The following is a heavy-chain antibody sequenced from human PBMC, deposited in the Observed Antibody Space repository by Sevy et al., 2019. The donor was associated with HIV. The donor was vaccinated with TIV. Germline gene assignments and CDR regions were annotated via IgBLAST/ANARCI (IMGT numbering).Heavy chain of an antibody. CDR2: IYHSGST. V-gene: IGHV4-38-2*01. J-gene: IGHJ4*02. D-gene: IGHD3-16*01. CDR1: GYSIISGYY. Sequence: SETLSLTCGVSGYSIISGYYWGWIRQPPGKGLEWIGSIYHSGSTYYNPSLKSRVTISVDTSKNQFSLKLSSVTAADTAVYYCARRVVAFGNPAFEDYWGQGTLVTVSS. CDR3: ARRVVAFGNPAFEDY.